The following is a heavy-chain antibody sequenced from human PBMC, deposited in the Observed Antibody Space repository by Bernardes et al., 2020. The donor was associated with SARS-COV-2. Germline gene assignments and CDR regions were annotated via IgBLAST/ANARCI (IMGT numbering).Heavy chain of an antibody. CDR1: GFTFSSYG. V-gene: IGHV3-33*06. CDR2: IWYDGSNK. J-gene: IGHJ4*02. CDR3: AKVGCGGDCYLGIES. Sequence: GGSLRLSCAASGFTFSSYGMHWVRQAPGKGLEWVAVIWYDGSNKYYADSVKGRFTISRDNSKNTLYLQMNSLRVDDTAVYYCAKVGCGGDCYLGIESWGQGTLVTVSS. D-gene: IGHD2-21*02.